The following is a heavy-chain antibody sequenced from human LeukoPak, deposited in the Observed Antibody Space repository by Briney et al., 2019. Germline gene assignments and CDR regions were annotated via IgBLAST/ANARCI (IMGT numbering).Heavy chain of an antibody. V-gene: IGHV1-69*13. J-gene: IGHJ5*02. CDR1: GGTFSSYA. CDR2: IIPVFGTS. D-gene: IGHD2-2*02. Sequence: SVKVSCKASGGTFSSYAISWVRQAPGQGLEWMGGIIPVFGTSNYVQKFQGRVTITADESTRTAYMELSSLRSEDTAVYYCARVTGGRYCSTTSCYMRGWFDPWGQGTLVTVSS. CDR3: ARVTGGRYCSTTSCYMRGWFDP.